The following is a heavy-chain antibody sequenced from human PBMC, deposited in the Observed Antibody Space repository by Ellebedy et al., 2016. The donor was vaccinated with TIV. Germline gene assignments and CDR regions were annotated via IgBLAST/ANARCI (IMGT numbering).Heavy chain of an antibody. Sequence: GESLKISXAASGFTFSSYAMSWVRQAPGKGLEWVSAISGSGGSTYYADSVKGRFTISRDNSKNTLYLQMNSLRAEDTAVYYCARDGRRSPSGDAFDIWGQGTMVTVSS. CDR3: ARDGRRSPSGDAFDI. D-gene: IGHD1-1*01. J-gene: IGHJ3*02. CDR1: GFTFSSYA. V-gene: IGHV3-23*01. CDR2: ISGSGGST.